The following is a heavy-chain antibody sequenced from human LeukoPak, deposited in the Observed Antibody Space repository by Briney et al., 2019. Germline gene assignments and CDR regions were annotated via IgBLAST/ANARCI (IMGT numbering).Heavy chain of an antibody. Sequence: ASVKVSCKASGYTFTGYYMHWARQAPGQGLEWMGWINPNSGGTNYAQKFQGRVTMTRDTSISTAYMELSSLRSEDTAVYYCARGGSGSTDNWFDPWGQGTLVTVSS. J-gene: IGHJ5*02. CDR2: INPNSGGT. CDR1: GYTFTGYY. D-gene: IGHD3-10*01. V-gene: IGHV1-2*02. CDR3: ARGGSGSTDNWFDP.